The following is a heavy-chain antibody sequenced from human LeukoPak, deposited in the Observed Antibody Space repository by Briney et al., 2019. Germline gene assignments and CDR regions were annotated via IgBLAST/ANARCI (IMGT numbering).Heavy chain of an antibody. J-gene: IGHJ5*02. Sequence: SETLSLTCIVSGASISSRDYYWSWIRQPPGKGLEWIGYIYYSGSTYYNPSLKSRVIISLDTSKKQFSLKLSSVTAADTAVYYCARLIVVVPAAIVDPWGQGTLVTVSS. V-gene: IGHV4-30-4*08. CDR3: ARLIVVVPAAIVDP. CDR1: GASISSRDYY. D-gene: IGHD2-2*02. CDR2: IYYSGST.